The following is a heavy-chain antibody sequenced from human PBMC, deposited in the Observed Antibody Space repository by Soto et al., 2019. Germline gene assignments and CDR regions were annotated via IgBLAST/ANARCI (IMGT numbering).Heavy chain of an antibody. D-gene: IGHD2-21*02. J-gene: IGHJ4*02. CDR1: GFSFSSYA. CDR2: ISYDGSNK. CDR3: ARSFTGPPSDSRLYYFDY. V-gene: IGHV3-30-3*01. Sequence: PGGSLRLSCAASGFSFSSYAMHWVRQAPGKGLEWVAVISYDGSNKYYADSVKGRFTISRDNSKNTLYLQMNSLRAEDTAVYYCARSFTGPPSDSRLYYFDYWGQGTLVTVSS.